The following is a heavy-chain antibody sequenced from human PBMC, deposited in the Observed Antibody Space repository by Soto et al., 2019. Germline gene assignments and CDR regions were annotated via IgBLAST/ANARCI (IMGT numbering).Heavy chain of an antibody. D-gene: IGHD6-13*01. CDR3: ARGRGAAADYFDF. Sequence: QVQLVESGGGLVKPGGSLRLSCAVSGFTFSDYYMTWIRQAPGKGLEWVSYISSRTSHTNYADSVKGRFTISRDNAKNSLLLQMNSLRAEDTAVYYCARGRGAAADYFDFWGQGTLVTVSS. CDR2: ISSRTSHT. CDR1: GFTFSDYY. J-gene: IGHJ4*02. V-gene: IGHV3-11*05.